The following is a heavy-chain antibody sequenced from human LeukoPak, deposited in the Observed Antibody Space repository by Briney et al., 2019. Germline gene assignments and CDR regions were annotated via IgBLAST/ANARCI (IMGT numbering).Heavy chain of an antibody. CDR2: INPNSGGT. V-gene: IGHV1-2*02. D-gene: IGHD6-19*01. J-gene: IGHJ3*02. Sequence: ASVKVSCKASGYTFTGYYMHWVRQAPGQGLEWMGWINPNSGGTNYAQKFQGRVTMTRDTSTSTAYMELSRLRSDDTAVYYCARDPRGYSSGWYSGAFDIWGQGTMATVSS. CDR1: GYTFTGYY. CDR3: ARDPRGYSSGWYSGAFDI.